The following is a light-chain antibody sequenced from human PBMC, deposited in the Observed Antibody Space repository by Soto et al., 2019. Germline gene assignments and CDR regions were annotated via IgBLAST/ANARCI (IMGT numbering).Light chain of an antibody. CDR1: QSVSDH. Sequence: EVVVTQSPVTLTVSPGERATISCRASQSVSDHLSWYQQRPGRAPRLLIYDASTRAPGIPARFSGSGSGTEFTLTISSLQSEDFAVYYCQQYDNWPPLTFGGGTKVEIK. J-gene: IGKJ4*01. CDR2: DAS. CDR3: QQYDNWPPLT. V-gene: IGKV3-15*01.